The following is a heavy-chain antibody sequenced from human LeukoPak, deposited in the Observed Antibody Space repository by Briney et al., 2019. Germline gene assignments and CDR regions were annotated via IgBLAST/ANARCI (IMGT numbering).Heavy chain of an antibody. Sequence: ASVKVSCKASGYTFTGYYLHWVRQAPGQGLEWMGWMNPNSGNTGYAQKFQGRVTITRNTSISTAYMELSSLRSEDTAVYYCARGSGYGSYYYYYMDVWGKGTTVTVSS. J-gene: IGHJ6*03. V-gene: IGHV1-8*03. D-gene: IGHD5-18*01. CDR3: ARGSGYGSYYYYYMDV. CDR1: GYTFTGYY. CDR2: MNPNSGNT.